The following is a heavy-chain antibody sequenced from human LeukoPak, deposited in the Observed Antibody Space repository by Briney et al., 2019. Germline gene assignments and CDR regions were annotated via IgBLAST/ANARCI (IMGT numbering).Heavy chain of an antibody. CDR2: IYYSGST. V-gene: IGHV4-39*01. CDR1: GGSISSSNYY. Sequence: PSETLSLTCTVSGGSISSSNYYWGWIRQPPGKGLEWIGTIYYSGSTYYNPSLKSRITISVDTSKNQFSLKMRSVTAADTAVYYCARPTSKLGSFDYWGQGTLVTVSP. D-gene: IGHD2/OR15-2a*01. CDR3: ARPTSKLGSFDY. J-gene: IGHJ4*02.